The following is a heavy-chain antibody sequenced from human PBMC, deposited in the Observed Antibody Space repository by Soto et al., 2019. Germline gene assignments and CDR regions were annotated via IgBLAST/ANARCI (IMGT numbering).Heavy chain of an antibody. CDR2: IKPDGSEK. Sequence: SLRLSCAASGFTFSSYFMSWVRQAPGKGLEWLASIKPDGSEKYYVDSVRGRFTISRDNAKNSLYLQMNSLRAEDTALYYCARQRTVDCWGQGTLVTVSS. CDR1: GFTFSSYF. D-gene: IGHD1-1*01. CDR3: ARQRTVDC. V-gene: IGHV3-7*01. J-gene: IGHJ4*02.